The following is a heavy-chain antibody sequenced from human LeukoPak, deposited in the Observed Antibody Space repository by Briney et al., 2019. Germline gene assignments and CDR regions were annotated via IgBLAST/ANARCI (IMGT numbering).Heavy chain of an antibody. CDR3: ARVPLNTRNYDILTGYYFDY. CDR1: GFTFSSYS. Sequence: GGSLRLSCAASGFTFSSYSMNWVRQAPGKGLEWVSSISSSSYIYYADSVKGRFTISRDNAKNSLYLQMNSLRAEDTAVYYCARVPLNTRNYDILTGYYFDYWDQGTLVTVSS. CDR2: ISSSSYI. D-gene: IGHD3-9*01. V-gene: IGHV3-21*01. J-gene: IGHJ4*02.